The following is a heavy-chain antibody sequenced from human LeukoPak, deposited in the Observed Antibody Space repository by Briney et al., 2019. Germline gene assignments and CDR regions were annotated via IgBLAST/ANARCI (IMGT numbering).Heavy chain of an antibody. V-gene: IGHV3-21*01. CDR3: AKCSGGNCYHSDDH. CDR1: GFTFSNYA. Sequence: PGGSLRPSCAASGFTFSNYAMSWVRQAPGKGLEWVSSISSGSRYIYYADSVKGRFTISRDNAKDSLYLQMNSLRAEDTAVYYCAKCSGGNCYHSDDHWGQGTLVTVSP. D-gene: IGHD2-15*01. J-gene: IGHJ5*02. CDR2: ISSGSRYI.